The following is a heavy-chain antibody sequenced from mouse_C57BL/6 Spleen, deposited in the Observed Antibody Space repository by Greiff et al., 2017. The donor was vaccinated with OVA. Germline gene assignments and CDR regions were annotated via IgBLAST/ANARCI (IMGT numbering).Heavy chain of an antibody. J-gene: IGHJ4*01. V-gene: IGHV1-15*01. Sequence: QVQLQQSGAELVRPGASVTLSCKASGYTFTDYEMHWVKQTPVHGLEWIGAIDPETGGTAYNQKFKGKAILTADKSSSTAYMELRSLTSEDSAVYYCTRRGLRRRGNAMDYWGQGTSVTVSS. D-gene: IGHD2-4*01. CDR3: TRRGLRRRGNAMDY. CDR2: IDPETGGT. CDR1: GYTFTDYE.